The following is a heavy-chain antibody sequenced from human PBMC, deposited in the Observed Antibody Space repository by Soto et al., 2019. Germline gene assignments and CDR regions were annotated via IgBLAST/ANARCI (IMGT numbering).Heavy chain of an antibody. Sequence: QVQLVESGGGVVQPGRSLRLSCAASGFTFSSYGMHWVRQAPGKGLEWVAVISYDGSNKYYADSVKGRFTISRDKSKNTLYLQMNSLRAEDTAVYYCASGAATGHLHGMDVWGQGTTVTVSS. V-gene: IGHV3-30*03. J-gene: IGHJ6*02. CDR2: ISYDGSNK. CDR3: ASGAATGHLHGMDV. D-gene: IGHD2-15*01. CDR1: GFTFSSYG.